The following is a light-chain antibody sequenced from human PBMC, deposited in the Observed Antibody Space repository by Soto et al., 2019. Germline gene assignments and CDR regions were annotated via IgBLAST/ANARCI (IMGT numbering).Light chain of an antibody. CDR2: EVS. Sequence: LTQPPSVSVAPGQTARITCGGNNIGSKSVHWYQQHPGKAPKLMIYEVSKRPSGVPDRFSGSKSGNTASLTVSGLQAEDEADYYCSSYAGSNTLYVFGTGTKVTVL. V-gene: IGLV2-8*01. CDR3: SSYAGSNTLYV. CDR1: NIGSKS. J-gene: IGLJ1*01.